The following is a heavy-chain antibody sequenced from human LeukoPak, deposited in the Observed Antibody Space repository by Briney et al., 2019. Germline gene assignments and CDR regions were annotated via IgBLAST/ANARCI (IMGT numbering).Heavy chain of an antibody. CDR3: VREGFYFFDF. V-gene: IGHV3-7*01. J-gene: IGHJ4*01. CDR1: GFTFTNNF. Sequence: PGGSLRLSCAASGFTFTNNFMSWVRQVPGKGLEWVANIKQDGSETTYADSVRGRFTIFRDNAKDSVYLQVNSLRAEDSATYYCVREGFYFFDFWGQGTLVTVSS. CDR2: IKQDGSET.